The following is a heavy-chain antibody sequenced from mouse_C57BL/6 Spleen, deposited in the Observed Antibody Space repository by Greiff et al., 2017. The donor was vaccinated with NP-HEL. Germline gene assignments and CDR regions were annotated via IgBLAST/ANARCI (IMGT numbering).Heavy chain of an antibody. J-gene: IGHJ4*01. Sequence: QVQLQQPGAELVKPGASVKLSCKASGYTFTSYWMQWVKPRPGQGLEWIGEIDPSDSYTNYNQKFKGKATLTVDTSSSTAYMQLSSLTSEDSAVYYCARGNYYGSSLYYYAMDYWGQGTSVTVSS. CDR2: IDPSDSYT. CDR1: GYTFTSYW. V-gene: IGHV1-50*01. CDR3: ARGNYYGSSLYYYAMDY. D-gene: IGHD1-1*01.